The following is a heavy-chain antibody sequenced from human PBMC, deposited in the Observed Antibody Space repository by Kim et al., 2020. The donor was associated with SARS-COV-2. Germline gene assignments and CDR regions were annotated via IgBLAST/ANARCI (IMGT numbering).Heavy chain of an antibody. CDR1: GFTVKNFY. D-gene: IGHD4-17*01. Sequence: GGSLRLSCAASGFTVKNFYMTWVRQAPGKGLEWVSVLYTAGGRYYADSVRGRFTISKDNYKNTLYLQMNSLRAEDTAVYYCARNDDYGGNSYQRTGMDVWGQGTTVTVSS. CDR2: LYTAGGR. CDR3: ARNDDYGGNSYQRTGMDV. V-gene: IGHV3-53*01. J-gene: IGHJ6*02.